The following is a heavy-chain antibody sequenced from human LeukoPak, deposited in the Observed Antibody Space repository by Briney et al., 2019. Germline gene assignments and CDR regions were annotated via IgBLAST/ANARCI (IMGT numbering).Heavy chain of an antibody. V-gene: IGHV3-49*03. J-gene: IGHJ5*02. D-gene: IGHD3-16*01. Sequence: GGSLRLSCTASGISIGDYAMSWFRQAPGKGLEWVSVIRSKANGEKTKYAASVEGRFTISRDDSKSIAYLQVNSLKTEDTAVYYCTKSRFYDYVWGGSWGQGTLVTVSS. CDR2: IRSKANGEKT. CDR1: GISIGDYA. CDR3: TKSRFYDYVWGGS.